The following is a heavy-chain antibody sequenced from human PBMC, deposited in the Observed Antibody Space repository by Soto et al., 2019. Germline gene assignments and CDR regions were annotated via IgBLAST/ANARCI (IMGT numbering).Heavy chain of an antibody. J-gene: IGHJ4*02. D-gene: IGHD3-9*01. Sequence: ASVKVSCKASGYTFTVYYMHWVRQAPGQGLEWMGWINPNSGGTNYAQKFQGWVTMTRDTSISTAYMELSRLRSDDTAVYYCARGDILTGYYDPYYFDYWGQGTLVTVSS. CDR3: ARGDILTGYYDPYYFDY. CDR1: GYTFTVYY. CDR2: INPNSGGT. V-gene: IGHV1-2*04.